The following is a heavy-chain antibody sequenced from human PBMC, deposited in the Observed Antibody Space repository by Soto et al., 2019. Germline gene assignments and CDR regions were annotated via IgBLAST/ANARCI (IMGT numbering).Heavy chain of an antibody. CDR2: INQDGSQR. CDR1: GFTFTGFW. V-gene: IGHV3-7*01. Sequence: EVQLVDSGGGLVQPGGSLRLSCAASGFTFTGFWMAWVRQAPGKGLEWVANINQDGSQRYYMDSVKGRFTISRDNAEKSLYLQMNNLRAEDTAVYYCARTGDDYWGQGTLVTVSS. D-gene: IGHD3-10*01. J-gene: IGHJ4*02. CDR3: ARTGDDY.